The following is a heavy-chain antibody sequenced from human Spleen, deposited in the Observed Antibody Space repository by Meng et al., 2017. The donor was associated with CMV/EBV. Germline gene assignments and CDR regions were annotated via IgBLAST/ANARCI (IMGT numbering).Heavy chain of an antibody. CDR3: AKDSSSVGGTYGMDV. V-gene: IGHV4-59*01. CDR2: ISHRGST. Sequence: SETLSLTCTVSGASISTSYWSWIRQPPGKGLEWIGYISHRGSTNYHPSLKSRVTISVDTSKNQFSLKLSPVTAADTAVYYCAKDSSSVGGTYGMDVWGHGTTVTVSS. CDR1: GASISTSY. J-gene: IGHJ6*02. D-gene: IGHD2-2*01.